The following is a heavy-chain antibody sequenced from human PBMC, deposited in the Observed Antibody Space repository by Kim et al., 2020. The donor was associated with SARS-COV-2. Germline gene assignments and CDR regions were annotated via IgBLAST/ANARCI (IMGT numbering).Heavy chain of an antibody. Sequence: SETLSLVCTVMDDAINSGRYYWTWLRQHPAKGLEWIGYVYHSGGTYYNPSLEGRLAMSVDISKNQFSLDLTSVTAADTAVYYCAALLRGSSNYHNWFDPWGQGTRVIVSS. CDR1: DDAINSGRYY. CDR3: AALLRGSSNYHNWFDP. J-gene: IGHJ5*02. CDR2: VYHSGGT. V-gene: IGHV4-31*02. D-gene: IGHD4-4*01.